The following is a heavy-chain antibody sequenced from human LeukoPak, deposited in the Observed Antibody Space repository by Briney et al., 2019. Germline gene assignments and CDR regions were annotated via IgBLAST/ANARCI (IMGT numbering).Heavy chain of an antibody. D-gene: IGHD3-22*01. J-gene: IGHJ4*02. CDR3: ARDSWYDYGSSGYSFFDY. V-gene: IGHV4-39*07. Sequence: SGGSLRLSCAASGFTFSKYWMTWIRQAPGKGLEWIGSIYYSGSTYYNPSLKSRVTISVDTSKNQFSLKLTSVTAADTAVYYCARDSWYDYGSSGYSFFDYWGQGTLVTVSS. CDR2: IYYSGST. CDR1: GFTFSKYW.